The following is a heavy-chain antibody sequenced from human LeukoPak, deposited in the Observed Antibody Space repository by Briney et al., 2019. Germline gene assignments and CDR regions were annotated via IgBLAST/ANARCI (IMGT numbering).Heavy chain of an antibody. Sequence: HPGGSLRLSCAASGFPFSAYGMGWVRQAPRKGLEWVSTINDSGENTHYADSVKGRCTISRDNSKDTVYLQMNSLRAEDTALYYCVKDVGGSAFYEYWGQGTLVTVSS. CDR1: GFPFSAYG. D-gene: IGHD2-15*01. J-gene: IGHJ4*02. V-gene: IGHV3-23*01. CDR2: INDSGENT. CDR3: VKDVGGSAFYEY.